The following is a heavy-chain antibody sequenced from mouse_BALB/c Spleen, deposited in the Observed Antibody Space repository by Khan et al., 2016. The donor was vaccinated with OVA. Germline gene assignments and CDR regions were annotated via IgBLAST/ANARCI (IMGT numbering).Heavy chain of an antibody. D-gene: IGHD2-2*01. CDR3: ASICYGYDWFAY. V-gene: IGHV2-3*01. J-gene: IGHJ3*01. CDR1: GSASTNYG. CDR2: IWSDGNT. Sequence: QVQLKQSGPGLVAPSQSLSIACTVSGSASTNYGVSWARQTPGKGLEWLGVIWSDGNTHYHSRLPSSLTITRDNSKNQVLLKLNSLQTEDTATYYCASICYGYDWFAYWGQGTLVTVSA.